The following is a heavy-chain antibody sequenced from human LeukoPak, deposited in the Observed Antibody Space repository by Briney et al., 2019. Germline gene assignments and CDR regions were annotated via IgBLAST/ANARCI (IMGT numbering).Heavy chain of an antibody. CDR3: ARVPTETYYYYYMDV. CDR2: ISSSSSNM. V-gene: IGHV3-48*01. Sequence: PGGSLRLSCAASGFTFGSYTMNWVRQAPGKGLEWVSYISSSSSNMLYVDSVKGRFTISRDNAKNSLYLQMNSLRAEDTAVYYCARVPTETYYYYYMDVWGKGTTVIVSS. CDR1: GFTFGSYT. J-gene: IGHJ6*03. D-gene: IGHD2-21*01.